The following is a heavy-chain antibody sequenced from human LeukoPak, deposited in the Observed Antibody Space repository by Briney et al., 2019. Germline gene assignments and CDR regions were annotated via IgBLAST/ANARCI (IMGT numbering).Heavy chain of an antibody. CDR1: GGSISSSSYY. CDR2: IYYSGST. D-gene: IGHD3-22*01. Sequence: SETLSLTCTVSGGSISSSSYYWGWIRQPPGKGLEWIGSIYYSGSTYYNPSLKSRVTISVDTSKNQFSLKLSSVTAADTAVYYCAREMGEAMIVVVPWFDPWGQGTLVTVSS. V-gene: IGHV4-39*07. J-gene: IGHJ5*02. CDR3: AREMGEAMIVVVPWFDP.